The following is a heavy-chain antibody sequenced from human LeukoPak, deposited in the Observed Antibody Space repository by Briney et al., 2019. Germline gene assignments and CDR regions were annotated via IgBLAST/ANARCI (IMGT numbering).Heavy chain of an antibody. Sequence: GGSLRLSCAASGFTFSSHSMNWVRQAPGKGLEWVANIKQDGSEKYYVDSVKGRFTISRDNAKNSLYLQMNSLRAEDTAVYYCARGDYGDFHDYWGQGTLVTVSS. CDR3: ARGDYGDFHDY. J-gene: IGHJ4*02. CDR1: GFTFSSHS. V-gene: IGHV3-7*01. CDR2: IKQDGSEK. D-gene: IGHD4-17*01.